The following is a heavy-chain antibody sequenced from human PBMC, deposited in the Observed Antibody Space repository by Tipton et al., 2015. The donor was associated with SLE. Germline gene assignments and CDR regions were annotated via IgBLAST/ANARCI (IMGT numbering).Heavy chain of an antibody. CDR3: ARGPYYFDY. CDR1: GDSISSGDNY. V-gene: IGHV4-61*02. J-gene: IGHJ4*02. Sequence: LRLSCTVSGDSISSGDNYWTWIQQPAGKGLEWIGRIYTSGSTNYNPSLESRLTISVDTSKNQFSLKLNSVTAADTAVYYCARGPYYFDYWGQGTLVTVSS. CDR2: IYTSGST.